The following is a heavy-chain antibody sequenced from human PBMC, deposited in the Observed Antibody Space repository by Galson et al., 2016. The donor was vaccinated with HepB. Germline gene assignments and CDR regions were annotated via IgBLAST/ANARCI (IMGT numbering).Heavy chain of an antibody. V-gene: IGHV3-21*01. J-gene: IGHJ4*02. D-gene: IGHD3-22*01. CDR1: GFTFSTYS. CDR2: ISSSSSFI. CDR3: ARESHDSSGSYFDY. Sequence: SLRLSCAASGFTFSTYSMTWVRQAPGKGLEWVSSISSSSSFIYYADSLKGRFTLSRDNAKNSLYLQMNSLRAEDTAVYYCARESHDSSGSYFDYWGQGTLVTVSS.